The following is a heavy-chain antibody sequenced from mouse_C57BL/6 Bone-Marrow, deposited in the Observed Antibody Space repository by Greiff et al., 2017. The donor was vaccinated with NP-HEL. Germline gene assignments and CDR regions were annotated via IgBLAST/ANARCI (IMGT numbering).Heavy chain of an antibody. D-gene: IGHD1-2*01. CDR2: IDPSDSYT. CDR3: ARHNYAWFAY. V-gene: IGHV1-69*01. Sequence: QVHVKQPGAELVMPGASVKLSCKASGYTFTSYWMHWVKQRPGQGLEWIGEIDPSDSYTNYNQKFKGKSTLTVDKSSSTAYMQLSSLTSEDSAVYYCARHNYAWFAYWGQGTLVTVSA. CDR1: GYTFTSYW. J-gene: IGHJ3*01.